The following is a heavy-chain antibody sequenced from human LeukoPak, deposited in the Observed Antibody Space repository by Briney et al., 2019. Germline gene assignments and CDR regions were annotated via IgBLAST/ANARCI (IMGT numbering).Heavy chain of an antibody. CDR1: GFTLRNYA. Sequence: GGSLRLSCAASGFTLRNYAMNWVRQAPGKGLECVSGISYIDAETYYADSVKGRFTISSDNSRNTLHLQMNSLRAEDTAVYYCAKRVRDGFNTPIDLWGQGTLVTVSS. V-gene: IGHV3-23*01. CDR2: ISYIDAET. J-gene: IGHJ5*02. CDR3: AKRVRDGFNTPIDL. D-gene: IGHD5-24*01.